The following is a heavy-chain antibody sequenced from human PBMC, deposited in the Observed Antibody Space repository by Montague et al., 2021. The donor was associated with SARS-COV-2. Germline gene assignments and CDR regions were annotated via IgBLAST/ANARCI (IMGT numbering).Heavy chain of an antibody. CDR3: ASAPRYSFGFWAY. V-gene: IGHV4-34*01. Sequence: SETLSLTCAVYGASSSNYYWSWIRRSPGKGLEWVGEINHSRYTDYNPSLESRLTISLDSSKKQFSLKMTSVAAADTAVYYCASAPRYSFGFWAYWGQGTLVSVSS. CDR2: INHSRYT. J-gene: IGHJ4*02. CDR1: GASSSNYY. D-gene: IGHD5-12*01.